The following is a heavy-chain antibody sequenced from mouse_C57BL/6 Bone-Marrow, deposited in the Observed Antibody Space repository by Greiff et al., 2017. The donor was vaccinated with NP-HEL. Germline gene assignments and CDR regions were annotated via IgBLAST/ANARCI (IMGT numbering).Heavy chain of an antibody. D-gene: IGHD2-2*01. CDR1: GYSITSGYY. CDR3: AREGGLRRPFFAY. J-gene: IGHJ3*01. Sequence: EVQLVESGPGLVKPSPSLSLTCSVTGYSITSGYYCNWIRQLPGNKLEWMGYISYDGCNNYNPSFKNRISITRDTSKNPFFLKLNAVTTEDTATYDCAREGGLRRPFFAYWGQGTLVTVSA. CDR2: ISYDGCN. V-gene: IGHV3-6*01.